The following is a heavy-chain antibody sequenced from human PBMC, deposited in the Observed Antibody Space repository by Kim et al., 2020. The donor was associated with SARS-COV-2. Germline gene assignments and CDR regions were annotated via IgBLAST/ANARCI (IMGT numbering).Heavy chain of an antibody. V-gene: IGHV3-30*04. Sequence: GGSLRLSCAASGFTFSSYAMLWVLQALGQALEWVALISSHGTNKYYVDSETGPFTISSDNSKNNLYLQMNRLRAEHTTVYTCARANEDTFSGMRGMDDLG. J-gene: IGHJ6*01. D-gene: IGHD3-10*01. CDR2: ISSHGTNK. CDR1: GFTFSSYA. CDR3: ARANEDTFSGMRGMDD.